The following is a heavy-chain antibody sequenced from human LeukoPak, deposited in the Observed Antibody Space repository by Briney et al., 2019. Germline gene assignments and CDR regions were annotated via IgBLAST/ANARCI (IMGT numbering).Heavy chain of an antibody. CDR3: ARAPYYYDSSGYSCDY. V-gene: IGHV3-74*01. D-gene: IGHD3-22*01. Sequence: GGSLRLSCAASGFTFSNYWMHWVRQAPGKGLVWVSRINTDGSRTNYADSVKGRFTISRDNAKNTLYLQMNSLRAEDTAVYYCARAPYYYDSSGYSCDYWGQGTLVTVSS. CDR2: INTDGSRT. CDR1: GFTFSNYW. J-gene: IGHJ4*02.